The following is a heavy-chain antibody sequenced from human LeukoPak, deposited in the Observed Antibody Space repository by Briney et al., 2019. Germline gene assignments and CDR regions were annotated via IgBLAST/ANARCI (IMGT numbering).Heavy chain of an antibody. D-gene: IGHD3-16*02. CDR3: ARFVWGSYRYGHY. Sequence: PSETLSLTCTASGDSISSGSYYWGWIRQPPGKGLEWIGSIYYSGSTYYNPSLRDRVTISIDTSNNQFSLELSSVTAADTAVYYCARFVWGSYRYGHYWGQGTLVTVSS. CDR1: GDSISSGSYY. CDR2: IYYSGST. J-gene: IGHJ4*02. V-gene: IGHV4-39*01.